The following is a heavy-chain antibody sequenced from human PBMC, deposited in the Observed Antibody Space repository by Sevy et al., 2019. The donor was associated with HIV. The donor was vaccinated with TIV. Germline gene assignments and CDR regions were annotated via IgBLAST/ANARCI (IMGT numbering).Heavy chain of an antibody. Sequence: GGSLRLSCAASGFTFSNYAMSWVRQAPGKGLEWVSLISFSGSDTYYADSVKGRFTISRDNSKNTLYLQMNTLRAEDTAVYYCARDRVSGSYYAGDFDYWGQGTLVTVSS. D-gene: IGHD1-26*01. CDR3: ARDRVSGSYYAGDFDY. CDR1: GFTFSNYA. V-gene: IGHV3-23*01. CDR2: ISFSGSDT. J-gene: IGHJ4*02.